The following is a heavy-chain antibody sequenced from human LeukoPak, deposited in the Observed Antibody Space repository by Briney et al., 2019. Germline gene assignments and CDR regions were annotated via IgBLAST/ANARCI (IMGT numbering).Heavy chain of an antibody. D-gene: IGHD3-9*01. CDR2: FDPEDGET. Sequence: ASVKVSGKVSGYTLTELSMHWVRQAPGKGLEWMGGFDPEDGETIYAQKFQGRVTMTEDTSTDTAYMELSSLRSEDTAVYYCATNYDILTGYYRGWFDPWGQGTLVTVSS. J-gene: IGHJ5*02. CDR1: GYTLTELS. CDR3: ATNYDILTGYYRGWFDP. V-gene: IGHV1-24*01.